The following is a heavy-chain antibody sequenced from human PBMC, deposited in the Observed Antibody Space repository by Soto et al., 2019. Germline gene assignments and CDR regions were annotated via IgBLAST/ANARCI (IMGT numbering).Heavy chain of an antibody. J-gene: IGHJ4*02. Sequence: SETLSLTCAVYGGSFSGYYWSWIRQPPGKGLEWIGEINHSGSTNYNPSLKSRVTISVDTSKNQFSLKLSSVTAADTAVYYCARGGGYYDSSGYPGYWGQGTLVTVSS. CDR1: GGSFSGYY. D-gene: IGHD3-22*01. V-gene: IGHV4-34*01. CDR2: INHSGST. CDR3: ARGGGYYDSSGYPGY.